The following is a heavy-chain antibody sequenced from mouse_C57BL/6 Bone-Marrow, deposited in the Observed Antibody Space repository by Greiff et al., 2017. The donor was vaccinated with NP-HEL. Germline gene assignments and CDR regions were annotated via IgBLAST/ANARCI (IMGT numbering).Heavy chain of an antibody. J-gene: IGHJ2*01. D-gene: IGHD1-1*01. V-gene: IGHV1-69*01. CDR3: ARSIYYYGSSNYFDY. Sequence: VQLQQPGAELVMPGASVKLSCKASGYTFTSYWMHWVKQRPGQGLEWIGEIDPSDSYTNYNQKFKGKSTLTVDKSSSTAYMQLSSLTSEDSAVYYCARSIYYYGSSNYFDYWGQGTTLTVSS. CDR1: GYTFTSYW. CDR2: IDPSDSYT.